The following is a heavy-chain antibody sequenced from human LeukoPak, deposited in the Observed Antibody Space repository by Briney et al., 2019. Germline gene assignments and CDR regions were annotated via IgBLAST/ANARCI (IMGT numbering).Heavy chain of an antibody. Sequence: ASVKVSCKASGYTFTTYDINWVRQATGQGLEWMGWMNPNSGNTGYAQKFQGRVTMTRNTSISTAYMELSSLRSEDTAVYYCARDPNYYDSSGQGIDYWGQGTLVTVSS. CDR2: MNPNSGNT. D-gene: IGHD3-22*01. J-gene: IGHJ4*02. CDR3: ARDPNYYDSSGQGIDY. CDR1: GYTFTTYD. V-gene: IGHV1-8*01.